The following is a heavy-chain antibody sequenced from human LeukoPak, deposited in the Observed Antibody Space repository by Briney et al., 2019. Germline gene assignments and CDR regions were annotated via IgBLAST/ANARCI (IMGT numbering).Heavy chain of an antibody. CDR3: AGDNDWAFDH. Sequence: PGGSLRLSCAASGFTFSTYPMNWVRLAPGKGLEWVANIRSDTDDTYYGDSVKGRFTISRDNGKNSLYLQMNSLRAEDTAVYYCAGDNDWAFDHWGQGTLVTVSS. V-gene: IGHV3-48*01. J-gene: IGHJ4*02. CDR2: IRSDTDDT. CDR1: GFTFSTYP. D-gene: IGHD1-1*01.